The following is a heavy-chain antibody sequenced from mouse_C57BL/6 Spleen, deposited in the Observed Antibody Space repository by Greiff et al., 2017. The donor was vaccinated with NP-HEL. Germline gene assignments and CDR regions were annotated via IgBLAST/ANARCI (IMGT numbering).Heavy chain of an antibody. CDR3: ARVSAYYSNYDAMDY. CDR2: ISYDGSN. Sequence: EVQLQESGPGLVKPSQSLSLSCSVTGYSITSGYYWNWIRQFPGNKLEWMGYISYDGSNNYNPSLKNRISLTRDTSNNQFFLKLNSVTTEDTATYYCARVSAYYSNYDAMDYWGQGTSVTVSS. D-gene: IGHD2-5*01. V-gene: IGHV3-6*01. J-gene: IGHJ4*01. CDR1: GYSITSGYY.